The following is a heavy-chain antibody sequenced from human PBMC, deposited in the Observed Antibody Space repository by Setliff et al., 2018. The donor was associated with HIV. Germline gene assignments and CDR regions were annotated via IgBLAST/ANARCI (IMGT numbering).Heavy chain of an antibody. D-gene: IGHD3-10*01. CDR2: MNPNSGNT. CDR3: ARVRLSMVRGPFDAFDI. Sequence: ASVKVSCKASGYTFTSYNINWVRQATGQGLEWVQQATGQGLEWMGWMNPNSGNTDYAQKFQGRVTITRNTSISTAYMELSSLRSEDTAVYYCARVRLSMVRGPFDAFDIGGQRTMVTVSS. V-gene: IGHV1-8*03. CDR1: GYTFTSYN. J-gene: IGHJ3*02.